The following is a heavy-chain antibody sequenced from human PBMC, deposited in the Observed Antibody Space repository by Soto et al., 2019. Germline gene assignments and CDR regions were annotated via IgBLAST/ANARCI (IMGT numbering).Heavy chain of an antibody. CDR2: IISIFGTA. V-gene: IGHV1-69*13. CDR3: ARHGSEPRYYYYGMDV. Sequence: ASVKVSWKASGGTFSSYAISWVRQAPGQGLEWMGGIISIFGTANYAQKFQGRVTITADESTSTAYMELRSLRSEDTAVYYCARHGSEPRYYYYGMDVWGQGTTVTVSS. J-gene: IGHJ6*02. D-gene: IGHD3-10*01. CDR1: GGTFSSYA.